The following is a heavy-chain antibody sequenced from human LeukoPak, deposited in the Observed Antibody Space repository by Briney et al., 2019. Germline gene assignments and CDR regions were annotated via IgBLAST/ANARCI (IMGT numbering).Heavy chain of an antibody. CDR1: GFTFSSYG. CDR3: AKDDCSSTSCYWGDYYYYMDV. CDR2: IRYDGSNK. J-gene: IGHJ6*03. Sequence: PGGSLRLSCAASGFTFSSYGMHWVRQAPGKGLEWVAFIRYDGSNKYYAGSVKGRFTISRDNSKNTLYLQMNSLRAEDTAVYYCAKDDCSSTSCYWGDYYYYMDVWGKGTTVTVSS. V-gene: IGHV3-30*02. D-gene: IGHD2-2*01.